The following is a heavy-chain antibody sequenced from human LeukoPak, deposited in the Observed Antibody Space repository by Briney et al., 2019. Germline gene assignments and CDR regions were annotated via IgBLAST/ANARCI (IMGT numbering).Heavy chain of an antibody. CDR2: IYYGGST. CDR1: GVSISSYY. CDR3: ARLTLYCSSTSCPDSPFDY. Sequence: AETLSLTCTASGVSISSYYWRWLRQPPGKGLEWVGYIYYGGSTNYNPSLKRRLTISVDTSKNQFSLKLSSVTAADTAVYYCARLTLYCSSTSCPDSPFDYWGQGTLVTVSS. V-gene: IGHV4-59*01. J-gene: IGHJ4*02. D-gene: IGHD2-2*01.